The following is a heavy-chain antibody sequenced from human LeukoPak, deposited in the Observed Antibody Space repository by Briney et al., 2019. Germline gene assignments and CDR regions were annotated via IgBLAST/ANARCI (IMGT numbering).Heavy chain of an antibody. D-gene: IGHD6-19*01. Sequence: GGSLRLSCAASGFTFGAYYMTWVRQAPGKGLEWVANIKQDGSEKYYVDSVKGRFTISRDDANNSLYLQMNSLRAEDTAVYYCARMSGIAVAAIWISYFDYWGQGTLVTVSS. CDR1: GFTFGAYY. CDR2: IKQDGSEK. CDR3: ARMSGIAVAAIWISYFDY. V-gene: IGHV3-7*03. J-gene: IGHJ4*02.